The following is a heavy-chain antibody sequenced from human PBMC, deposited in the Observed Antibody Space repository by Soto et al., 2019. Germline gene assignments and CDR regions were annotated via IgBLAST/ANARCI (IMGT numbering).Heavy chain of an antibody. CDR3: ASXXXXXXXXXXYRYYYGMXV. D-gene: IGHD1-26*01. CDR1: GGTFSSYA. J-gene: IGHJ6*02. Sequence: QVQLVQSGAEVKKPGSSVKVSCKASGGTFSSYAISWVRQAPGQGLEWMGGIIPIFGTANYAQKFQGRVTITADESTSTAYMELSSLRSEDTAVYYCASXXXXXXXXXXYRYYYGMXVWGQGTX. V-gene: IGHV1-69*01. CDR2: IIPIFGTA.